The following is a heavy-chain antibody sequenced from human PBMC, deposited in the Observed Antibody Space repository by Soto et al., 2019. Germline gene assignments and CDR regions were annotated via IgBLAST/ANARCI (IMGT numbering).Heavy chain of an antibody. Sequence: QVQLQESGPGLVKPSETLSLTCSVSSGSISTYYWSWVRQPPGKGLEWIGYILYSGSTNYNPSLKSRVTFSVDTSMNQFSLKLRSVTAADTAVYYCAKSGGINLVRGPDIWDFELWGRGTVVTVSS. CDR3: AKSGGINLVRGPDIWDFEL. CDR2: ILYSGST. V-gene: IGHV4-59*01. CDR1: SGSISTYY. J-gene: IGHJ2*01. D-gene: IGHD3-10*01.